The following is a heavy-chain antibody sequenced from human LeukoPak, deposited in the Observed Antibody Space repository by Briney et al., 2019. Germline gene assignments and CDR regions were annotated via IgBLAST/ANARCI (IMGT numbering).Heavy chain of an antibody. Sequence: ASVKVSCKASGYTFTSYDINWVRQATGQGLEWIGWMNPNSGNTGYAQKFQGRVTITADPSRATAYMELASLRSEDTAMYYCVTEGYCTSDSCYVHWGQGTLVTVSS. CDR1: GYTFTSYD. CDR3: VTEGYCTSDSCYVH. V-gene: IGHV1-8*01. D-gene: IGHD2-2*01. CDR2: MNPNSGNT. J-gene: IGHJ4*02.